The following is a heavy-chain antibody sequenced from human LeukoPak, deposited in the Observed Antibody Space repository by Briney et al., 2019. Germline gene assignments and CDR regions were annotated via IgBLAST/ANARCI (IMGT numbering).Heavy chain of an antibody. CDR2: IIPIFGTA. Sequence: EASVTVSCKASGGTFSSYAISWVRQAPGQGLEWMGGIIPIFGTANYAQKFQGRVTITADESTSTAYMELSSLRSEDTAVYYCARYGSGSFFSFPPGMDVWGQGTTVTVSS. D-gene: IGHD3-10*01. V-gene: IGHV1-69*13. J-gene: IGHJ6*02. CDR3: ARYGSGSFFSFPPGMDV. CDR1: GGTFSSYA.